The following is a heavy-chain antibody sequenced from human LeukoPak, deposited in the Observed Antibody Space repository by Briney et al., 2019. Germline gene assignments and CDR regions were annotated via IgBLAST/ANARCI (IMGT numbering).Heavy chain of an antibody. J-gene: IGHJ4*02. CDR1: RFTFSSYA. Sequence: GGSLRLSCAASRFTFSSYAMSWVRQAPGKGLEWVSTVDSSGGYTYFADSVKGRFTISSDNSKNTLYLQMNNLRAEDTAVYYCAKDRGSVVLYAPGPFDSWGQGTLVTVSS. CDR3: AKDRGSVVLYAPGPFDS. V-gene: IGHV3-23*01. D-gene: IGHD2-8*02. CDR2: VDSSGGYT.